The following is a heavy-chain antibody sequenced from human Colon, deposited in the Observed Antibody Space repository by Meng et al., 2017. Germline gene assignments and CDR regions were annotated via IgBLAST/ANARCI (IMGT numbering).Heavy chain of an antibody. J-gene: IGHJ4*02. V-gene: IGHV4-38-2*02. CDR2: IVRSGTT. CDR3: ARVSTDQASYYFDS. CDR1: NFSISDGFY. Sequence: AETLCLTGSVSNFSISDGFYWGWLRQPPGKAWEWIGTIVRSGTTTYTPSLKSRVTISVDTPNNQFSLKLTAGTAADTAAYYCARVSTDQASYYFDSWGQGTLVTVSS.